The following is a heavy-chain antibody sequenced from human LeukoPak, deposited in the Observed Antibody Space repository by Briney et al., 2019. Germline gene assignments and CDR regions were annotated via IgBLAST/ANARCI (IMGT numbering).Heavy chain of an antibody. V-gene: IGHV5-51*01. J-gene: IGHJ4*02. CDR2: IYPGDSNT. CDR1: GYSFNYYW. CDR3: ARQDGFGFYYIDY. Sequence: GESLKISCKGSGYSFNYYWIAWVRQMSGKGLEWMGIIYPGDSNTMYSPSFQGQVTISADKSINTAYLQWSSLKASDTAMYYCARQDGFGFYYIDYWGQRALVTVSS. D-gene: IGHD5-24*01.